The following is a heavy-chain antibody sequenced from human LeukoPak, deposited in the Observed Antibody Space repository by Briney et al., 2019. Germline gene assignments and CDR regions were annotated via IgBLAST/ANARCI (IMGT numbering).Heavy chain of an antibody. V-gene: IGHV3-7*04. D-gene: IGHD5-24*01. CDR1: GFTFSSYW. J-gene: IGHJ4*02. Sequence: GGSLRLSCAASGFTFSSYWMNWVRQALGKWLEWVATINHDGSEKYYLDSVKGRFTISRDSAKNSLYLQMTSLRVEDTAVYYCARPRDGYRSYFDYWGQGTLVTVSS. CDR2: INHDGSEK. CDR3: ARPRDGYRSYFDY.